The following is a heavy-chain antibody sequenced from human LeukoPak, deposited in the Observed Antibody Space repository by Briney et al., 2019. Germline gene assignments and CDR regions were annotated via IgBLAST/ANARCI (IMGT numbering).Heavy chain of an antibody. CDR3: AKEWLVAKYDFWSGYYEGYYFDY. V-gene: IGHV3-23*01. Sequence: PGGSLRLSCAASGFTFSSYAMSWVRQAPGKGLEWVSANSGSGGSTYYADSVKGRFTISRDNSKNTLYLQMNSLRAEDTAVYYCAKEWLVAKYDFWSGYYEGYYFDYWGQGTLVTVSS. D-gene: IGHD3-3*01. CDR1: GFTFSSYA. J-gene: IGHJ4*02. CDR2: NSGSGGST.